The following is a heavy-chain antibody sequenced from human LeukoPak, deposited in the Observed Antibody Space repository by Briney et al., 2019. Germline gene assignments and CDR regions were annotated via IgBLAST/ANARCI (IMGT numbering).Heavy chain of an antibody. CDR2: MNPNSGNT. V-gene: IGHV1-8*03. J-gene: IGHJ4*02. Sequence: ASVKVSCKASGYTFTSYDINWVRQATGQGLEWMGWMNPNSGNTGYAQKFQGRVTITRNTSISTAYMELSSLRSEDTAVYYCARGRQSTRRFLEWLFGYWGQGTLVTVSS. CDR1: GYTFTSYD. CDR3: ARGRQSTRRFLEWLFGY. D-gene: IGHD3-3*01.